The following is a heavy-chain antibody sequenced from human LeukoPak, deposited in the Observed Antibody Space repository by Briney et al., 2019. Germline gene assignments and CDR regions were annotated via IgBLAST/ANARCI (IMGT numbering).Heavy chain of an antibody. CDR2: IGKTSRDM. V-gene: IGHV3-21*01. J-gene: IGHJ4*02. D-gene: IGHD1-14*01. CDR3: VRGDNRDY. Sequence: GGSLRLSRAASGFSFSTSTMNWVRQAPGKGLEWISSIGKTSRDMYYADSVRGRFTISRDNAKNSLFLLMNSLRVEDTSVYYCVRGDNRDYWGQGTLVTVSS. CDR1: GFSFSTST.